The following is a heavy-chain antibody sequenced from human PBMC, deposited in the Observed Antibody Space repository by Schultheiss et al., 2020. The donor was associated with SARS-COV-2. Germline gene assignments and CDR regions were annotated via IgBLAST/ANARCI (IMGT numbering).Heavy chain of an antibody. D-gene: IGHD6-13*01. CDR3: ARGSSSHYYYYGMDV. CDR1: GFTFSSYW. Sequence: GGSLRLSCAASGFTFSSYWMHWVRQAPGKGLVWVSRINSDGSSTSYADSVKGRFTISRDNAKNTLYLQMNSLRAEDTAVYYCARGSSSHYYYYGMDVWGQGTTVTVSS. J-gene: IGHJ6*02. V-gene: IGHV3-74*01. CDR2: INSDGSST.